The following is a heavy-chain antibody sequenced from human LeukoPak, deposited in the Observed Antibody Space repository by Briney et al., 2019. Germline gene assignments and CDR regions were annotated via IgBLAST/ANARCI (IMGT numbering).Heavy chain of an antibody. CDR1: GGSISSYY. CDR3: ARGRRQYYYYGMDV. J-gene: IGHJ6*02. D-gene: IGHD1-14*01. V-gene: IGHV4-34*01. Sequence: PSETLSLTCTVSGGSISSYYWSWIRQPPGKGLEWIGEINHSGSTNYNPSLKSRVTISVDTSKNQFSLKLSSVTAADTAVYYCARGRRQYYYYGMDVWGQGTTVTVSS. CDR2: INHSGST.